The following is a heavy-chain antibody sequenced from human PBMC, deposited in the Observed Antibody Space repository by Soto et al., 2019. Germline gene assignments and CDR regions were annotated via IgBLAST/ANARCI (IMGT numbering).Heavy chain of an antibody. D-gene: IGHD4-17*01. V-gene: IGHV4-34*01. J-gene: IGHJ4*02. CDR3: ARGTGVRDYVPGDY. CDR1: GGSFSGYH. Sequence: QGQLQQWGAGLLKPSETLSLTCAVYGGSFSGYHWSWIRQPPGKGLEWIGEINHSGSTNYNPSLKRLVTISGDPSKNQFSRKVSAVTAADTAVYSCARGTGVRDYVPGDYWGQGTLVTVSS. CDR2: INHSGST.